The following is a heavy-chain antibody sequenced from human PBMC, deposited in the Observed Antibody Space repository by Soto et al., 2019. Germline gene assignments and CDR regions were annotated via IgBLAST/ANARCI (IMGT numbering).Heavy chain of an antibody. Sequence: GSLRLSCAASGFTFSSYAMSWVRQAPGKGLEWVSAISGSGGSTYYADSVKGRFTISRDNSKNTLYLQMNSLRAEDTAVYYCAKSVTNYDFWRGYSGALWGQGTLVTVDS. V-gene: IGHV3-23*01. CDR3: AKSVTNYDFWRGYSGAL. CDR1: GFTFSSYA. D-gene: IGHD3-3*01. J-gene: IGHJ4*02. CDR2: ISGSGGST.